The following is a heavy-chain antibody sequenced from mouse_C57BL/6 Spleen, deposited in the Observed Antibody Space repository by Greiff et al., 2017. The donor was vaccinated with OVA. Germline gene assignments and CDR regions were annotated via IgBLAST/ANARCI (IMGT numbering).Heavy chain of an antibody. CDR2: INPYNGDT. Sequence: VQLQQPGPELVKPGDSVKISCKASGYSFTGYFMNWVMQSHGKSLEWIGRINPYNGDTFYNQKFKGKATMTVDKSSSTANMELRSLTSEDSAVYYCANGNYYGSNDGYCDYWGQGTTLTVSS. D-gene: IGHD1-1*01. CDR1: GYSFTGYF. V-gene: IGHV1-20*01. J-gene: IGHJ2*01. CDR3: ANGNYYGSNDGYCDY.